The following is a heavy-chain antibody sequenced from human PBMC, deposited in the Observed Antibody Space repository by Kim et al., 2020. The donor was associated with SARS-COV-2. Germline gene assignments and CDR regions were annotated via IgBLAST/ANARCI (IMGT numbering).Heavy chain of an antibody. CDR3: ARLQQVGVEDY. D-gene: IGHD3-16*01. CDR1: GGSISSSSYY. J-gene: IGHJ4*02. Sequence: SETLSLTCTVSGGSISSSSYYWGWIRQPPGKGLEWIGSIYYSGSTYYNPSLKSRVTISVDTSKNQFSLKLSSVTAADTAVYYCARLQQVGVEDYWARGT. CDR2: IYYSGST. V-gene: IGHV4-39*01.